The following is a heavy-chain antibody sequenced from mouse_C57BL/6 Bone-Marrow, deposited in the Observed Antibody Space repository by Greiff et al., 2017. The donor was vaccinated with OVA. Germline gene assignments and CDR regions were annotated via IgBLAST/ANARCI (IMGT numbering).Heavy chain of an antibody. CDR2: IYPRSGNT. Sequence: QVQLQQSGAELARPGASVKLSCKASGYTFTSYGISWVKQRTGQGLEWIGEIYPRSGNTYYNEKFKGKATLTADKSSSTAYMELRSLTSEDSAVYFCASYGSSLYYAMDYWGQGTSVTGSS. V-gene: IGHV1-81*01. J-gene: IGHJ4*01. CDR1: GYTFTSYG. CDR3: ASYGSSLYYAMDY. D-gene: IGHD1-1*01.